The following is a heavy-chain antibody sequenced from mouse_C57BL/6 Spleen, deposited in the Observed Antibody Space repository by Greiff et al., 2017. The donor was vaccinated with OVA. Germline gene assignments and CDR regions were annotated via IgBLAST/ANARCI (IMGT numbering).Heavy chain of an antibody. Sequence: QVQLQQSGAELVRPGSSVKLSCKASGYTFTSYWMHWVKQRPIQGLEWIGNIDPSDSETHYNQKFKDKATLTVDKSSSTAYMQLSSLTSEDSAVYYCASSNWAYAMDYWGQGTSVTVSS. CDR3: ASSNWAYAMDY. CDR1: GYTFTSYW. V-gene: IGHV1-52*01. CDR2: IDPSDSET. J-gene: IGHJ4*01. D-gene: IGHD4-1*02.